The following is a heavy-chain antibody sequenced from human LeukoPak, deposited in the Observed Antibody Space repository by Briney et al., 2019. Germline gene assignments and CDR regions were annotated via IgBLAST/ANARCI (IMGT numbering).Heavy chain of an antibody. Sequence: GGSLRLSCAASGFTFSSYAMSWVRQAPGKGLEWISGISGRGGSTYYVDSVKGRFTISRDNSKNTLYLQMNSLRAEDTAVYYCAKNPVVPATPTWGQGTLVTVSS. CDR1: GFTFSSYA. D-gene: IGHD2-15*01. J-gene: IGHJ4*02. CDR2: ISGRGGST. CDR3: AKNPVVPATPT. V-gene: IGHV3-23*01.